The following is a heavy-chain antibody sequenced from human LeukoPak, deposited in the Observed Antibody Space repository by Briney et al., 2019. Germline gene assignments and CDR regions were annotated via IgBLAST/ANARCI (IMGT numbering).Heavy chain of an antibody. CDR3: ARDQWLVKPDY. D-gene: IGHD6-19*01. CDR2: INHSGAT. V-gene: IGHV4-34*01. CDR1: NGSFSDSY. J-gene: IGHJ4*02. Sequence: SETLSLTCAVYNGSFSDSYWTWIRQPPGKGLEWVAEINHSGATDYNPALKSRVSISVDPSKKQFSLRLNSVTAADTAVYYCARDQWLVKPDYWGQGTLVTVSS.